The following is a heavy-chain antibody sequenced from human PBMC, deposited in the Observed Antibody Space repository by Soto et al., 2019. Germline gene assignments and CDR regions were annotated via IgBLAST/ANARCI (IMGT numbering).Heavy chain of an antibody. J-gene: IGHJ4*02. CDR3: ARAHTTIAAAGLIDY. CDR2: IYYSGST. D-gene: IGHD6-13*01. V-gene: IGHV4-59*01. CDR1: GGSISSYY. Sequence: PSETLSLTCTVSGGSISSYYWSWIRQPPGKGLEWIGYIYYSGSTNYNPSLKSRVTISVDTSKNQFSLKLSSVTAADTAVYYCARAHTTIAAAGLIDYWGQGTLVTVSS.